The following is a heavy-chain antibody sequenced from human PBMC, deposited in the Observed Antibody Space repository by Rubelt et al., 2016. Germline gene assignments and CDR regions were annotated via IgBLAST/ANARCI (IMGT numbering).Heavy chain of an antibody. V-gene: IGHV3-7*03. CDR2: IKQDGSEK. D-gene: IGHD3-3*01. CDR1: GFTFGNHW. J-gene: IGHJ4*02. Sequence: EVQLVESGGGLVQPGGSLRLSCAASGFTFGNHWRSWIRQAPGKGLEWVANIKQDGSEKYYVASGKDRVTISRDNAKNILYLQMNIMTADDTAGYYCARDSAGVVVDYWCQGTLVSVSS. CDR3: ARDSAGVVVDY.